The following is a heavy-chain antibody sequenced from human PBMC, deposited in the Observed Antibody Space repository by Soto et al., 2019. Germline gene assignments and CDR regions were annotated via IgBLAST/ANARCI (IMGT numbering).Heavy chain of an antibody. J-gene: IGHJ6*02. CDR2: VIPILTTP. CDR1: GGTFSIYG. Sequence: EASVKVSCKASGGTFSIYGFSWVRQAPGQGPEWIGGVIPILTTPNCAQKYEVRVTIVGDESTTTVYMERSSLKFEDTAVYYCATWVGIAPTSEDGMDVWGQGTSVTVSS. CDR3: ATWVGIAPTSEDGMDV. V-gene: IGHV1-69*13. D-gene: IGHD6-25*01.